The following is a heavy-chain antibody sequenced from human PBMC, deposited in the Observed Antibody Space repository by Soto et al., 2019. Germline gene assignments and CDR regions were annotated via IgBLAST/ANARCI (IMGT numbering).Heavy chain of an antibody. D-gene: IGHD6-19*01. CDR1: GYTFTSYA. J-gene: IGHJ4*02. V-gene: IGHV1-3*01. CDR3: ARVSGWYYFDY. Sequence: QVQLVQSGAEVKKPGDSVKVSCKASGYTFTSYAMHWVRQAPGQRLEWMGWINAGNGNTKYSQKFQGRVTITRDTSASTAYMELSSLRSEDTAVYYCARVSGWYYFDYWGQGTLVTVSS. CDR2: INAGNGNT.